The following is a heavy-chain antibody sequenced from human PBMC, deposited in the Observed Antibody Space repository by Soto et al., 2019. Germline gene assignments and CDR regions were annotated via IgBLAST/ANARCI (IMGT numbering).Heavy chain of an antibody. CDR3: ARQTTVTTRVGYYYGLDV. D-gene: IGHD4-17*01. Sequence: QLQLQESGPGLVKPSETLSLTCTVSGGSISSSSYYWGWIRQPPGKRLEWIGNIYYSGSTYSNPSLKSRVTISVDTSKNQFSRKLSSVTAADTAVYYCARQTTVTTRVGYYYGLDVWGQGTTVTVSS. V-gene: IGHV4-39*01. CDR1: GGSISSSSYY. J-gene: IGHJ6*02. CDR2: IYYSGST.